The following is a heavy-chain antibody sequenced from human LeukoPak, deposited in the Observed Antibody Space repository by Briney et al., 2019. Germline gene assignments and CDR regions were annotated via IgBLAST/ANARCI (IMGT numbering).Heavy chain of an antibody. Sequence: PSETLSLTCTVSGGSISSYYWSWIRQPPGKRLEWVSIIYGGGSTSYTESVKGRFTISRDTSKNTLYLQMNSLRAEDTASYYCARARSWPEHAFDVWGQGTMVTVSS. V-gene: IGHV3-53*01. J-gene: IGHJ3*01. CDR3: ARARSWPEHAFDV. D-gene: IGHD5-24*01. CDR1: GGSISSYY. CDR2: IYGGGST.